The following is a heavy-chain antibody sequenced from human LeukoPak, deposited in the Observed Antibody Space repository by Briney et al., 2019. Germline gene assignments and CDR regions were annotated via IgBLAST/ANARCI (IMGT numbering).Heavy chain of an antibody. D-gene: IGHD1-1*01. J-gene: IGHJ5*02. V-gene: IGHV4-59*08. Sequence: SETLSLTCTVSGGSISSYYWSWIRQPPGKGLEWIGYIYYSGSTNYNPSLKSRVTISVDTSKNQFSLKLSSVTAADTAVYYCARQDGWNDSVWFDPWGQGTLVTVSS. CDR3: ARQDGWNDSVWFDP. CDR1: GGSISSYY. CDR2: IYYSGST.